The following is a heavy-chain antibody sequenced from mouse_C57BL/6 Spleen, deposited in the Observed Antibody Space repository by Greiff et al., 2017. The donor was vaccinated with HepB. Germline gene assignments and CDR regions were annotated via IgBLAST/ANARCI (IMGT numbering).Heavy chain of an antibody. Sequence: QVHVKQSGAELARPGASVKLSCKASGYTFTSYGISWVKQRTGQGLEWIGEIYPRSGNTYYNEKFKGKATLTADKSSSTAYMELRSLTSEDSAVYFCARSNGSIPFAYWGQGTLVTVSA. D-gene: IGHD1-1*01. CDR3: ARSNGSIPFAY. CDR1: GYTFTSYG. J-gene: IGHJ3*01. CDR2: IYPRSGNT. V-gene: IGHV1-81*01.